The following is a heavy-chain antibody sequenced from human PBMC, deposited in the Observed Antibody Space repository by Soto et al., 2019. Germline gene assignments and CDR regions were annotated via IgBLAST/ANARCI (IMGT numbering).Heavy chain of an antibody. J-gene: IGHJ3*02. Sequence: GSPRLSCAAFGFTVSGKKYVAWVRQAPGKGLEWVSALYDLDGTYYADSVKGRFTTSSDSSRTTVYLQMNSLRPDDTAVYSCATWHLQEHAYDIWGQGTMVTVSS. D-gene: IGHD1-1*01. CDR3: ATWHLQEHAYDI. CDR2: LYDLDGT. CDR1: GFTVSGKKY. V-gene: IGHV3-53*01.